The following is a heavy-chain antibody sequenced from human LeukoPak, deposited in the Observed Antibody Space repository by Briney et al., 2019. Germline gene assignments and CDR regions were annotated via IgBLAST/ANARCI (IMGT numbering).Heavy chain of an antibody. Sequence: GGSLRLSCAASGFTFNNYWMRWVRQAPGKGLEWVANTKQDGSEKYYVDSVKGRFTISRDNAKNSLYLQMNSLRVEDTAVYYCAIDSWELRGYWGQGTLATVSS. CDR1: GFTFNNYW. CDR2: TKQDGSEK. CDR3: AIDSWELRGY. V-gene: IGHV3-7*01. J-gene: IGHJ4*02. D-gene: IGHD1-7*01.